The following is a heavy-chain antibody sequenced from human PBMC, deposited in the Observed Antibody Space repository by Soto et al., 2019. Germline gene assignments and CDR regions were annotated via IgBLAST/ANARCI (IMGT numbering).Heavy chain of an antibody. CDR2: ISGRGGRA. V-gene: IGHV3-23*01. D-gene: IGHD6-19*01. J-gene: IGHJ4*02. Sequence: EVQMLESGGGLVQAGGSLRLSCAASGFSFSSYALNWVRQAPGKGLEWVSTISGRGGRAYYADSVKGRFTISRDNSKNALYLQLDSLRAEDTAVYHCAKDRSQGAVAGTSDFDYWGQGTLVTVSS. CDR3: AKDRSQGAVAGTSDFDY. CDR1: GFSFSSYA.